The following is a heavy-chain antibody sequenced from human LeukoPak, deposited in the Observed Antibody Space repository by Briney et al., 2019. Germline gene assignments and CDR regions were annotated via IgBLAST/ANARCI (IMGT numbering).Heavy chain of an antibody. CDR2: IYYSGST. CDR3: ARASYSSGWYYFDY. CDR1: GGSISSSSYY. J-gene: IGHJ4*02. D-gene: IGHD6-19*01. Sequence: SETLSLTCTVSGGSISSSSYYWGWIRQPPGRGLGWIGSIYYSGSTYYNPSLKSRVTISVDTSKNQFSLKLSSVIAADTAVYYCARASYSSGWYYFDYWGQGTLVTVSS. V-gene: IGHV4-39*07.